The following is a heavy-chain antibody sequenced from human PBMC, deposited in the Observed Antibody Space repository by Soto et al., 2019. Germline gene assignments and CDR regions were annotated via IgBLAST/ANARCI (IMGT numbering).Heavy chain of an antibody. CDR1: GGTFSSYA. V-gene: IGHV1-69*06. CDR3: ARVGRSRAARGDWFDP. Sequence: QVQLVQSGAEVKKPGSSVKVSCKASGGTFSSYAISWVRQAPGQGLEWMGGIIPIFGTANYAQKFQGRVTITADKSTSTAYMELSSLRSEDTAVYYCARVGRSRAARGDWFDPWGQGTLVTVSS. D-gene: IGHD6-6*01. J-gene: IGHJ5*02. CDR2: IIPIFGTA.